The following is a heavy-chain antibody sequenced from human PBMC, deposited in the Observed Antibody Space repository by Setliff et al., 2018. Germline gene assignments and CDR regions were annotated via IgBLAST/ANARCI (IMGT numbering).Heavy chain of an antibody. D-gene: IGHD3-10*01. Sequence: SETLSLTCTVSGGSLRGNAIFWGWIRQPPGKGLEWIGSIYYTGDPYYNPSLNSLVTMSVDTSRNQLPPKLTSVTAADTAVYYCARHVGSRSRGYNYYYYYMDVWGKGTTVTVSS. CDR3: ARHVGSRSRGYNYYYYYMDV. J-gene: IGHJ6*03. CDR2: IYYTGDP. V-gene: IGHV4-39*01. CDR1: GGSLRGNAIF.